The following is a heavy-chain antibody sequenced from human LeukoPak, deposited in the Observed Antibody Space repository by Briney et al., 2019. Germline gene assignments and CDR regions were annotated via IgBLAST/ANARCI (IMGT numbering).Heavy chain of an antibody. CDR2: IWYDGSNK. Sequence: PGGSLRLSCAASGFTFSSYGMHWVRQAPGKGLEWVAVIWYDGSNKYYADSVKGRFTISRDNSKNTLYLQMNSLRAEDTAVYYCARGQPYYYDSSGYYYGDYWGQGTLVTVS. D-gene: IGHD3-22*01. CDR3: ARGQPYYYDSSGYYYGDY. V-gene: IGHV3-33*01. CDR1: GFTFSSYG. J-gene: IGHJ4*02.